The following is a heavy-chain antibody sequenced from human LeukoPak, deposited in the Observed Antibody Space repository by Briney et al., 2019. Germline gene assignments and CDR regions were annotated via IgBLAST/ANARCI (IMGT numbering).Heavy chain of an antibody. CDR3: ARGRVGQPTSDPMDYDFWSGYPTYFDY. CDR1: GGSISSYY. D-gene: IGHD3-3*01. Sequence: SETLSLTCTVPGGSISSYYWSWIRQPAGKGLEWIGRIYTSGSTNYNPSLKSRVTMSVDTSKNQFSLKLSSVTAADTAVYYCARGRVGQPTSDPMDYDFWSGYPTYFDYWGQGTLVTVSS. CDR2: IYTSGST. V-gene: IGHV4-4*07. J-gene: IGHJ4*02.